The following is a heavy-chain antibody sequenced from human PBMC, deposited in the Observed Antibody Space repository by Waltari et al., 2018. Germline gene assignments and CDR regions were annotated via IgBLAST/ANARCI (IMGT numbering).Heavy chain of an antibody. CDR2: INSGDST. Sequence: EVQLLESGGGLVQPGGSLRSCCAASGFSFSNYGLSWVRQAPGKGLEWVSGINSGDSTNYADSVKGRFTISRDNSKNTLYLHMNSLRAEDTAVYYCAQGLWYFDYWGQGTLVTVSS. CDR1: GFSFSNYG. CDR3: AQGLWYFDY. V-gene: IGHV3-23*01. D-gene: IGHD2-21*01. J-gene: IGHJ4*02.